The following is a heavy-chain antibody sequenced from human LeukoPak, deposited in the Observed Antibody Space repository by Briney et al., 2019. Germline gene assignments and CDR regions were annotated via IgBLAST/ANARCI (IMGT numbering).Heavy chain of an antibody. CDR1: GGSISSGGYY. CDR3: ARECRGWPCVAFDT. CDR2: IYYSGST. V-gene: IGHV4-31*03. Sequence: SETLSLTCTVSGGSISSGGYYWSWIRQHPGKGLEWIGYIYYSGSTYYNPSLKSRVTISVDTSKNQFSLKLSSVTAADTAVYYCARECRGWPCVAFDTWGQGTMVTVSS. J-gene: IGHJ3*02. D-gene: IGHD6-19*01.